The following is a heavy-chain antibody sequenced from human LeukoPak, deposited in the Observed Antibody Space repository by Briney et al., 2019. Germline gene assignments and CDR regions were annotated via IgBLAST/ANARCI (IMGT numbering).Heavy chain of an antibody. J-gene: IGHJ4*02. V-gene: IGHV3-21*01. CDR2: LSRSSSYI. Sequence: GGPLRLSCAASGITFSSYSMNWVRKAPGKGLEWVSFLSRSSSYIYYADSVKGRFTISRGNATNSLYLQMHSLRAEDTAVYYCARDGYCSSGSCYSDYWGQGTLVTASS. D-gene: IGHD2-15*01. CDR1: GITFSSYS. CDR3: ARDGYCSSGSCYSDY.